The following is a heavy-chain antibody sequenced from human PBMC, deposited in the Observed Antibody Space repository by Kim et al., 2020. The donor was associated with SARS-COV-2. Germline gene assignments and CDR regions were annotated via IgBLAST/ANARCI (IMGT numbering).Heavy chain of an antibody. CDR1: GFTFSNYA. Sequence: GGSLRLSCAASGFTFSNYAMNWVRQAPGKGLEWVSAIIDSGGSTYYADSVKGRFTISRDYSKNTVYLQMNSLRAEDTALYYCAKGNAGNSYEALDIWGQGTLVTVSS. CDR3: AKGNAGNSYEALDI. D-gene: IGHD6-13*01. J-gene: IGHJ3*02. CDR2: IIDSGGST. V-gene: IGHV3-23*01.